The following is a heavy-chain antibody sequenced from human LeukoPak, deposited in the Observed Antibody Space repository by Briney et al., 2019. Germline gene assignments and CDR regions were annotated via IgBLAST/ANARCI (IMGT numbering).Heavy chain of an antibody. CDR1: GGSFSGYY. CDR2: INHSGST. Sequence: PSETLSLTCAVYGGSFSGYYWSWIRQPPGKGLEWIGEINHSGSTNYNPSLKSRVTISVDRSKNQFSLKLSSATAADTAVYYCARSGYGDYPLNYWGQRTLVTVSS. J-gene: IGHJ4*02. CDR3: ARSGYGDYPLNY. V-gene: IGHV4-34*01. D-gene: IGHD4-17*01.